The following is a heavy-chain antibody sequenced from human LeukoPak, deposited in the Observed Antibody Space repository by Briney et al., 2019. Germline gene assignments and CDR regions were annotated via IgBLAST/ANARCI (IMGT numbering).Heavy chain of an antibody. V-gene: IGHV4-39*07. Sequence: PSETLSLTCTVSGGSISSSSYYWGWIRQPPGKGLEWIGSIYYSGSTSYNPSLTSRVTISVDTSKNQFSLKLTSVTAADTAFYYCARVAVVVTAILTQFDYWGQGTLVTVSS. CDR1: GGSISSSSYY. D-gene: IGHD2-21*02. CDR3: ARVAVVVTAILTQFDY. CDR2: IYYSGST. J-gene: IGHJ4*02.